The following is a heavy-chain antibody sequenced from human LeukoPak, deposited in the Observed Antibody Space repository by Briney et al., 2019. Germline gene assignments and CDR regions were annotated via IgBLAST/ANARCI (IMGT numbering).Heavy chain of an antibody. D-gene: IGHD3-3*01. CDR3: ARDSRITIFGVADDAFDI. V-gene: IGHV1-2*02. J-gene: IGHJ3*02. CDR2: MNPNSGGT. Sequence: ASVKVSCKASGYTFTSYDINWVRQATGQGLEWMGWMNPNSGGTNYAQRFQGRVTMTRDTSISTAYMELSRLRSDDTAVYYCARDSRITIFGVADDAFDIWGQGTMVTVSS. CDR1: GYTFTSYD.